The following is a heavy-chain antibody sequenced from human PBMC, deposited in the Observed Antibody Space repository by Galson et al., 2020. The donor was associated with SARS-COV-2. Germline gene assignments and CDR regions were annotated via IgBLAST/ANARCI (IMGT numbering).Heavy chain of an antibody. Sequence: SETLSLTCTVSGYSISSGYYWGWIRQPPGKGLEWIGSIYHSGSTYYNQSLKSRVTISVDTSKNQFSLKLSSVTAADTAVYYCARDPAITGTTTLVYGMDVWGQGTTVTVSS. CDR2: IYHSGST. CDR1: GYSISSGYY. J-gene: IGHJ6*02. CDR3: ARDPAITGTTTLVYGMDV. D-gene: IGHD1-7*01. V-gene: IGHV4-38-2*02.